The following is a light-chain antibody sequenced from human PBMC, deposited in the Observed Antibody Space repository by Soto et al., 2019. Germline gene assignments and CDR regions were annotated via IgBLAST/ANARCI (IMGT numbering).Light chain of an antibody. V-gene: IGKV3-15*01. CDR2: RAS. J-gene: IGKJ4*01. CDR1: QSINSN. CDR3: QQYNNWPRAT. Sequence: IGMTQSPATLSVSPGERATLSCRASQSINSNLAWSQQKPGQAPRLLMFRASIRATGFPARFSGSGSGTEFNITISSLPSEDSAIYYCQQYNNWPRATFGGGTKVEIK.